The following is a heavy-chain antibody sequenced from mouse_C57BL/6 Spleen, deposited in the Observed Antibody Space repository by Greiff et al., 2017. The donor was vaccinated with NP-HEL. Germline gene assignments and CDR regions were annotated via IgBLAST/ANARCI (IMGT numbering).Heavy chain of an antibody. CDR2: INPNNGGT. J-gene: IGHJ3*01. Sequence: EVQLQQSGPELVKPGASVKISCKASGYTFTDYYMNWVKQSHGKSLEWIGDINPNNGGTSYNQKFKGKATLTVDKSSSTAYMELRSLTSEDSAVYYCARPLTGSWFAYWGQGTLVTVSA. CDR1: GYTFTDYY. V-gene: IGHV1-26*01. D-gene: IGHD4-1*01. CDR3: ARPLTGSWFAY.